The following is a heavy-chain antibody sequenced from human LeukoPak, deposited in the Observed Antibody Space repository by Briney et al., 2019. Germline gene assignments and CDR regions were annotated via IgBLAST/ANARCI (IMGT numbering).Heavy chain of an antibody. CDR1: GGTFSSYA. V-gene: IGHV1-69*13. J-gene: IGHJ6*02. D-gene: IGHD3-3*01. CDR3: ARAPSGPADYYGMDV. Sequence: GASVKVSCKASGGTFSSYAISWVRQAPGQGLEWMGGIIPIFGTANYAQKFQGRVTITADESTSTAYMELSSLRSEDTAVCYCARAPSGPADYYGMDVWGQGTTVTVSS. CDR2: IIPIFGTA.